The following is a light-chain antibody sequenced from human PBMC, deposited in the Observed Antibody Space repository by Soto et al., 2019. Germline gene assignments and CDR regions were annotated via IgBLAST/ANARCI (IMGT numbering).Light chain of an antibody. V-gene: IGKV2-28*01. J-gene: IGKJ1*01. CDR3: IQTLQAPPWT. CDR2: LTS. CDR1: QSLLQTNGYTY. Sequence: PVTPGEPASISCRSRQSLLQTNGYTYLDWYLQKPGQSPQLLIYLTSIRASGVPDRFSVSGSGTESTLKISKVEASYVGSALFIQTLQAPPWTLGPGTKVDIK.